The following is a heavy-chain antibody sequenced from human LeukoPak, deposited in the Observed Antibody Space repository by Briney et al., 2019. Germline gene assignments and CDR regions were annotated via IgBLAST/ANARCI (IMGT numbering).Heavy chain of an antibody. V-gene: IGHV3-9*01. CDR2: ISWNSGSI. J-gene: IGHJ4*02. CDR3: AKDKGWRVREVYYFDY. CDR1: GFTFDDYA. D-gene: IGHD3-10*01. Sequence: GGSLRLSCAASGFTFDDYAMHWVRQAPGKGREWVSGISWNSGSIGYADSVKGRFTISRDHAKNSLYLQMNSLRAEDTALYYCAKDKGWRVREVYYFDYWGQGTLVTVSS.